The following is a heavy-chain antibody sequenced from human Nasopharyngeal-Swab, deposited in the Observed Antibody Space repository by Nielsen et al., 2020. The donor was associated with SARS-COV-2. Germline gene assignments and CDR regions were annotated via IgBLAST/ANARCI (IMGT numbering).Heavy chain of an antibody. CDR2: INAGNGNT. J-gene: IGHJ6*03. Sequence: WVRHAPEQRFVWLGWINAGNGNTKYSQKFQGRVTITRDTSASTAYMELSSLRSEDTAVYYCARGRGYYGSGGYYYYMDVWGKGTTVTVSS. V-gene: IGHV1-3*01. CDR3: ARGRGYYGSGGYYYYMDV. D-gene: IGHD3-10*01.